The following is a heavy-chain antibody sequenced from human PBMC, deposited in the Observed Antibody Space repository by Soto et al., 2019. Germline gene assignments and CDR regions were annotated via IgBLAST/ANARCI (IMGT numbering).Heavy chain of an antibody. D-gene: IGHD3-10*01. J-gene: IGHJ4*02. CDR3: AKDRLQYYYGSGSYPGY. V-gene: IGHV3-23*01. CDR1: GFTFSSYA. Sequence: GGSLRLSCAASGFTFSSYAMSWVRQAPGKGLEWVSAISGSGGSTYYADSVKGRFTISRDNSKNTLYLQMNSLRAEDTAVYYCAKDRLQYYYGSGSYPGYWGQGTLVTVSS. CDR2: ISGSGGST.